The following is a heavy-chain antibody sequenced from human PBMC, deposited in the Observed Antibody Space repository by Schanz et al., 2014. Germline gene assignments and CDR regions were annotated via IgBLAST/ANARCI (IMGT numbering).Heavy chain of an antibody. CDR2: INPSGGST. D-gene: IGHD3-9*01. Sequence: QVQLVQSGAEVKKPGVSVKVSCKASGYTFTSYYMHWVRQAPGQGLEWMGIINPSGGSTSYAQKYQGRVTMTADKSTSTVYMEVSGRRAEDTAVYYCAKVDRTRYYAMDVWGQGTTVTVSS. J-gene: IGHJ6*02. CDR1: GYTFTSYY. CDR3: AKVDRTRYYAMDV. V-gene: IGHV1-46*01.